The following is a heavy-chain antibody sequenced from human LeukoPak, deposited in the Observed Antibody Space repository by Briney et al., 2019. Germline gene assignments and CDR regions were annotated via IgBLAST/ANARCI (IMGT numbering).Heavy chain of an antibody. J-gene: IGHJ3*02. CDR2: IYYSGST. CDR1: GGSISSYY. CDR3: ARHGYSSGWYDAFDI. D-gene: IGHD6-19*01. Sequence: SETLSLTCTVSGGSISSYYWSWIRQPPGKGLEWIGYIYYSGSTNYNPSLKSRVTISIDTSKNQFSLKLSSVTAADTAVYYCARHGYSSGWYDAFDIWSQGTMVTVSS. V-gene: IGHV4-59*08.